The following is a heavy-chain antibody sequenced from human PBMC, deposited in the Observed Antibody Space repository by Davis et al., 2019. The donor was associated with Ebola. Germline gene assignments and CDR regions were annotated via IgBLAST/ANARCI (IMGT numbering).Heavy chain of an antibody. D-gene: IGHD3-16*01. CDR1: GFSFSSHW. Sequence: GESLKISCAASGFSFSSHWMSWVRQAPGKGLEWVANIRQDGSEKHYVDSVKGRFTISRDNAKNSLYLQMNSLRAEDTAVYYCAREAVWRFDPWGQGTLATVSS. CDR3: AREAVWRFDP. J-gene: IGHJ5*02. V-gene: IGHV3-7*03. CDR2: IRQDGSEK.